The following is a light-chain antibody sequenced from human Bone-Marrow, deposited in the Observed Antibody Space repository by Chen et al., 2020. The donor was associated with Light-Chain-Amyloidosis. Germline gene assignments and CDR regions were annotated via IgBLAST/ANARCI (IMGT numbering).Light chain of an antibody. CDR3: GTWDSSLSAWV. J-gene: IGLJ3*02. V-gene: IGLV1-51*01. CDR1: RSNIAREL. CDR2: DND. Sequence: QSLFTLPPSLSATPGQKFIISCSRCRSNIARELDSWYVQVPGTVPKVLLVDNDERPSGISDRFSGSKSGTSATLAITGLQTGDEGDYYCGTWDSSLSAWVFGGGTKLSVL.